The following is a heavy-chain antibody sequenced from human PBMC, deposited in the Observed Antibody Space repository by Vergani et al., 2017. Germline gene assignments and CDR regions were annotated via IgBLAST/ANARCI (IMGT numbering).Heavy chain of an antibody. Sequence: QVQLQESGPGLVKPSETLSLTCSVYGGSFSGYYWSWIRQPPGKGLEWIGYIYYSGSTYYNPSLKSRVTISVDTSKNQFSLELTSVTAADTAVYYCARAPVVPSAMRVEWFDPWGQGNLVTVSS. J-gene: IGHJ5*02. CDR1: GGSFSGYY. CDR2: IYYSGST. V-gene: IGHV4-59*08. CDR3: ARAPVVPSAMRVEWFDP. D-gene: IGHD2-2*01.